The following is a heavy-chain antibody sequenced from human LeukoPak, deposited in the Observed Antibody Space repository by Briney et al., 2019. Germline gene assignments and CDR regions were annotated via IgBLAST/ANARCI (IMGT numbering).Heavy chain of an antibody. Sequence: ASVKVSCKASGYIFTGYYMHWVRQAPGQGLEWMGWINPNSGGTNSAQKFQGRVSMTRDTSISTVYMELSSLTSDDTAVYYCARAPMVSVTATGINFDNWGQGTLVTVSS. CDR1: GYIFTGYY. V-gene: IGHV1-2*02. J-gene: IGHJ4*02. CDR3: ARAPMVSVTATGINFDN. D-gene: IGHD1-14*01. CDR2: INPNSGGT.